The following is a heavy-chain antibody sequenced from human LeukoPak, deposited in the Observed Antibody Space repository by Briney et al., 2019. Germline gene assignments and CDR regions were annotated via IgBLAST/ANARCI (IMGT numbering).Heavy chain of an antibody. CDR2: LSGSGITT. CDR3: AKGIYSSGWSYFDY. CDR1: GFTFSSYS. J-gene: IGHJ4*01. D-gene: IGHD6-19*01. V-gene: IGHV3-23*01. Sequence: PGGSLRLSCAASGFTFSSYSMNWVRQAPGKGLEWVSTLSGSGITTYYADSVKGRFTISRDNSKNTLYLQMNSLRAEDTAVYYCAKGIYSSGWSYFDYWGHGTLVTVSS.